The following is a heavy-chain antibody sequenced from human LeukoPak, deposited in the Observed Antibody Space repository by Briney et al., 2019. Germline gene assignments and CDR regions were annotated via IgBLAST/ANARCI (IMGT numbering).Heavy chain of an antibody. CDR2: IKSDGSST. J-gene: IGHJ6*02. CDR1: GFTFSNYW. Sequence: PGGSLSLSCEASGFTFSNYWMHWFRQAPGEARMWVSRIKSDGSSTTYADSVKGRFTISRDNAKNTLYLQMNSLRAEDTAVYYCSRDSLSSCGGDCYSGLDVWGQGTTVTVSS. D-gene: IGHD2-21*02. V-gene: IGHV3-74*01. CDR3: SRDSLSSCGGDCYSGLDV.